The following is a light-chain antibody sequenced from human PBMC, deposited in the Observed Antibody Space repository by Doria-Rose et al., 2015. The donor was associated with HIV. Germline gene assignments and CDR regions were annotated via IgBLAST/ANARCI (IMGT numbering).Light chain of an antibody. CDR2: EKN. CDR3: GTWDSSLSAHFV. Sequence: QSVVTQPPSVSAAPGQKVTISCSGSTSNIGNNYVSWYQQLPGAAPKLLIYEKNKRPSGIPDRFSASKSGTSATLVITGLQTGDEADYYCGTWDSSLSAHFVFGTGTKVTV. J-gene: IGLJ1*01. V-gene: IGLV1-51*02. CDR1: TSNIGNNY.